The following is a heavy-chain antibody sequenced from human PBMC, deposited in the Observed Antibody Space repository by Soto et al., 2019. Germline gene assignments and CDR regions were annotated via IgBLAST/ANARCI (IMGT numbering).Heavy chain of an antibody. J-gene: IGHJ3*02. CDR2: IYPGDSDT. V-gene: IGHV5-51*01. D-gene: IGHD4-4*01. CDR1: GYSFTNHW. Sequence: GESLKISCKGSGYSFTNHWIAWVRQMPGKGLEWMGIIYPGDSDTRYSPSFQGQVTISADKSITTAYLQWSSLKASDTAMYYCARLGRYSHYVGLDAFDIWGQGTMVTVSS. CDR3: ARLGRYSHYVGLDAFDI.